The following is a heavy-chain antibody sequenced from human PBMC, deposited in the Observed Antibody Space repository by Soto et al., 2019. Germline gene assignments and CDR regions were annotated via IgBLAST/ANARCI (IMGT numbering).Heavy chain of an antibody. CDR2: IWYDGSNK. CDR3: ARDVSRRYDILTGWDMGVYFDY. J-gene: IGHJ4*02. D-gene: IGHD3-9*01. Sequence: GGSLRLSCAASGFTFSSYGMHWVRQAPGKGLEWVAVIWYDGSNKYYADSVKGRFTISRDNSKNTLYLQMNSLRAEDTAVYYCARDVSRRYDILTGWDMGVYFDYWGQGTLVTVSS. V-gene: IGHV3-33*01. CDR1: GFTFSSYG.